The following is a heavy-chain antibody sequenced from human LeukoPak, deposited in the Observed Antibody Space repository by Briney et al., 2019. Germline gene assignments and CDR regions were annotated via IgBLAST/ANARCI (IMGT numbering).Heavy chain of an antibody. CDR3: ARNSGLADC. D-gene: IGHD5-12*01. Sequence: GASVKVSCKASGYSFMDYDISWVRQATGQGPEWMGWMNPKSGNTGYAEKFQGRVAMTRDTSVGTAYMELSSLRSEDTAVYYCARNSGLADCWGQGTLVTVSS. CDR1: GYSFMDYD. V-gene: IGHV1-8*01. CDR2: MNPKSGNT. J-gene: IGHJ4*02.